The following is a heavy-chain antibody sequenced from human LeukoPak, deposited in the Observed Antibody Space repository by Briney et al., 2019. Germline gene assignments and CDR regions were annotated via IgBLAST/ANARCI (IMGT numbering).Heavy chain of an antibody. CDR3: ATGDWNEGYFDY. Sequence: ASVNVSCKVSGYTLTELSMHWVRQAPGKGLEWMGGFDPEDGETIYAQKFQGRVTMTEDTSTDTAYMELSSLRSEDTAVYYCATGDWNEGYFDYWGQGTLVTVSS. D-gene: IGHD1-1*01. CDR2: FDPEDGET. CDR1: GYTLTELS. J-gene: IGHJ4*02. V-gene: IGHV1-24*01.